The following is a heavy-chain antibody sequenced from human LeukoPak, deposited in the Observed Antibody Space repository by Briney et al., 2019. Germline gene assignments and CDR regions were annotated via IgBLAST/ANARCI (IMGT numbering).Heavy chain of an antibody. CDR2: ISSSCSII. Sequence: GGSLRLSCAASGFTFSSYEMNWVRRATGKGLEWVSYISSSCSIIYYADSVKGRFTISRDNAKNSLYLQMNSLRAEDTAVYYCARGGLPKPFDHWGQGTLVTVSS. CDR1: GFTFSSYE. CDR3: ARGGLPKPFDH. V-gene: IGHV3-48*03. J-gene: IGHJ4*02. D-gene: IGHD1-14*01.